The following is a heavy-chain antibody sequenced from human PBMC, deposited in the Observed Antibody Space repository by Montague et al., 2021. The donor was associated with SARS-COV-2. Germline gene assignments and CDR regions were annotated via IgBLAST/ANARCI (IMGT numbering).Heavy chain of an antibody. CDR2: INHGGST. V-gene: IGHV4-34*01. Sequence: SEILSLTCAVHGTSFSGYYWNWIRQPPGKGLKWIGEINHGGSTKYSPSLKSRLTISADTSKNQFSLKLTSVAAADTAVYYCARLRDGVVPSPILGVGPYYSYYYMDVWGRGTTVTVSS. CDR3: ARLRDGVVPSPILGVGPYYSYYYMDV. J-gene: IGHJ6*03. CDR1: GTSFSGYY. D-gene: IGHD3-10*01.